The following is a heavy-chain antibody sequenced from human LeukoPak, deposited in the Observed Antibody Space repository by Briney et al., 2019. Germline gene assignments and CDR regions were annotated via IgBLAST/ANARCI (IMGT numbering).Heavy chain of an antibody. CDR1: GFTFSSYS. V-gene: IGHV3-21*01. CDR2: ISSSSSYI. D-gene: IGHD2-15*01. J-gene: IGHJ4*02. CDR3: ARELPRHRAFDY. Sequence: PGGPLRLSCAASGFTFSSYSMTWVRQAPGKGLERVSSISSSSSYIYYADSVKGRFTISRDNAKNSLYLQMNSLRAEDTAVYYCARELPRHRAFDYWGQGTLVTVSS.